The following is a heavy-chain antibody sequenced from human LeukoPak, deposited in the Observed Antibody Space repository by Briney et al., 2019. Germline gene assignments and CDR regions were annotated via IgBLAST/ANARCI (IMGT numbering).Heavy chain of an antibody. CDR2: ISAYNGNT. CDR1: GYTFTSYG. CDR3: ARVKSAVTTNYYYYYMDV. J-gene: IGHJ6*03. D-gene: IGHD4-17*01. Sequence: ASVKVSCKASGYTFTSYGISWVRQAPGQGLEWMGWISAYNGNTNYAQKLRGRVTMTTDTSTSTAYMELRSLRSDDTAVYYCARVKSAVTTNYYYYYMDVWGKGTTVTVSS. V-gene: IGHV1-18*01.